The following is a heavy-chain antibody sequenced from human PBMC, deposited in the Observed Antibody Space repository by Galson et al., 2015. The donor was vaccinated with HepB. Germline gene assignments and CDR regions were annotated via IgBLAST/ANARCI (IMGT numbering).Heavy chain of an antibody. CDR3: ARAASPGHGMDV. CDR1: GGTFSSSA. CDR2: IIPIFDTA. Sequence: SVKVSCKASGGTFSSSAISWVRQAPGQGLEWMGGIIPIFDTANYAQKFQGRVTITADESTSTAYMELSSLRSEDTAVYYCARAASPGHGMDVWGQGTTVTVSS. V-gene: IGHV1-69*13. J-gene: IGHJ6*02. D-gene: IGHD2-2*01.